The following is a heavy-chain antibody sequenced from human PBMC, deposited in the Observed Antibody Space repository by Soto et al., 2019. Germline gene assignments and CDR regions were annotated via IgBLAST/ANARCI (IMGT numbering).Heavy chain of an antibody. CDR3: ARNGHTLYYFFGLDV. CDR2: ITVYNGAT. V-gene: IGHV1-18*01. J-gene: IGHJ6*02. CDR1: GYTFTRYG. Sequence: QGQLVQSGAEVKKPGASVKVSCKASGYTFTRYGISWVRQAPGQGLEWMGWITVYNGATKYAQKFPGRVTMTIDTCTKRALMERRGLTSDDTAVYYCARNGHTLYYFFGLDVWGQGTMVTVSS. D-gene: IGHD2-8*01.